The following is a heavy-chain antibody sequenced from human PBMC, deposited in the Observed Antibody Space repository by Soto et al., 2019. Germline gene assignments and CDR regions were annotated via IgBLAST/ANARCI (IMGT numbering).Heavy chain of an antibody. Sequence: QVQLVQSGAEVKKPGASVRVSCKASGYTFTTYDIHWVRQAPGLGLEWMGIITPGGGITSYAQKFKCRITMTRDTSTSTVYMELSSLRSEDTAMYYCAKVLSELVPRYFDPWGQGTLVTVSS. CDR3: AKVLSELVPRYFDP. J-gene: IGHJ4*02. CDR2: ITPGGGIT. CDR1: GYTFTTYD. D-gene: IGHD6-13*01. V-gene: IGHV1-46*01.